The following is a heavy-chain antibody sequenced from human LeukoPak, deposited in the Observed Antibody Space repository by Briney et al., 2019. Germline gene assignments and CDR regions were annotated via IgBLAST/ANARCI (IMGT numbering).Heavy chain of an antibody. CDR1: GGSVSSGSYY. Sequence: PSETLSLTCTVSGGSVSSGSYYWSWIRQPPGKGLEWIGYIYYSGSTNYNPSLKSRVTISVDTSKNQFSLKLRSATAADTAVYYCARVPGGGTAANWGQGTMVTVSS. D-gene: IGHD1-7*01. CDR3: ARVPGGGTAAN. CDR2: IYYSGST. V-gene: IGHV4-61*01. J-gene: IGHJ3*01.